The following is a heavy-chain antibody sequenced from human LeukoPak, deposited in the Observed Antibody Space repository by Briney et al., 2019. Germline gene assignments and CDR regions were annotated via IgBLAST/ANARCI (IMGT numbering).Heavy chain of an antibody. J-gene: IGHJ4*02. CDR2: ISGSGGST. Sequence: GGSLRLSCSASGFIFSRYAMSWVRQATGVGLEWVSAISGSGGSTYYADSVKGRFTISRDNSKNTLYLQMNSLRAEDTAVYYCAKEAGAVAVNWGQGTLVTVSS. CDR3: AKEAGAVAVN. CDR1: GFIFSRYA. D-gene: IGHD6-19*01. V-gene: IGHV3-23*01.